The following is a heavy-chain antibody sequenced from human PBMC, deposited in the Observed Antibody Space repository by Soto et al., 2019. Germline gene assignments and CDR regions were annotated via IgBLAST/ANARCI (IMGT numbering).Heavy chain of an antibody. D-gene: IGHD3-3*01. CDR2: ISYDGSNK. CDR1: GFTFSSYG. Sequence: QVQLVESGGGVVQPGRSLRLSCAASGFTFSSYGMHWVRQAPGKGLEWVAVISYDGSNKYYADSVKGRFTISRDNSKNTLYLQMNSLRAEDTAVYYCAKDERITIFGVVIRTYYYYMDVWGTGTTVTVSS. CDR3: AKDERITIFGVVIRTYYYYMDV. V-gene: IGHV3-30*18. J-gene: IGHJ6*03.